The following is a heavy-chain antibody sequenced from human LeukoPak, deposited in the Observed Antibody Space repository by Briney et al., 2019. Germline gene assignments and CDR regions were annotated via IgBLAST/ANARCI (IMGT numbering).Heavy chain of an antibody. CDR3: AKGSSSSWWYDAFDI. CDR2: ISGSSTYI. J-gene: IGHJ3*02. CDR1: GFTFSSYS. V-gene: IGHV3-21*04. D-gene: IGHD6-13*01. Sequence: PGGSLRLSCAASGFTFSSYSINWVRQAPGKGLEWVSSISGSSTYIYYADSLKGRFTISRDNAKNSLYLQMNSLRAEDTAVYYCAKGSSSSWWYDAFDIWGQGTMVTVSS.